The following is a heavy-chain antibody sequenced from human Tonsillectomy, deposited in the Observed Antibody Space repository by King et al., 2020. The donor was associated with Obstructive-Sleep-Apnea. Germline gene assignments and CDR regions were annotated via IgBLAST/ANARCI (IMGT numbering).Heavy chain of an antibody. CDR2: IYYSGST. CDR1: GGSISSYY. Sequence: QLKESGPGLVKPSETLSLTCTVSGGSISSYYWSWIRQPPGKGLEWIGYIYYSGSTNYNPSLKSRVTISVDTSKNQFSLKLSSVTAADTAVYYCARDVTSGGSWYAEHAFDIWGQGTMVTVSS. J-gene: IGHJ3*02. CDR3: ARDVTSGGSWYAEHAFDI. D-gene: IGHD6-13*01. V-gene: IGHV4-59*01.